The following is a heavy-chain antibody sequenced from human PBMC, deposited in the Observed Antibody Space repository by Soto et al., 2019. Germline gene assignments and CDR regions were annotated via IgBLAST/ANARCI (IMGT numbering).Heavy chain of an antibody. CDR2: ISSNGGST. CDR1: GFTFSSYA. J-gene: IGHJ6*03. D-gene: IGHD3-10*01. CDR3: ARVYGSGSRPLGYYYYMGV. V-gene: IGHV3-64*01. Sequence: EVQLVESGGGLVQPGGSLRLSCAASGFTFSSYAMHWVRQAPGKGLEYVSAISSNGGSTYYANSVKGRFTISRDNSKNTLYLQMGSLRAEDMAVYYCARVYGSGSRPLGYYYYMGVWGKGTTVTVSS.